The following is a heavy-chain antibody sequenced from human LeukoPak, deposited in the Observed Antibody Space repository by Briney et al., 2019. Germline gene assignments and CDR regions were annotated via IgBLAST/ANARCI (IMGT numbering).Heavy chain of an antibody. Sequence: PSETLSLNCAVYGGSFSGYYWSWIRQPPGKGLEWIGEINHSGSTNYNPSLKSRVTISVDTSKNQFSLKLSSVTAADTAVYYCARGGHMGDILTGYPFDPWGQGTLVTVSS. CDR3: ARGGHMGDILTGYPFDP. CDR2: INHSGST. D-gene: IGHD3-9*01. CDR1: GGSFSGYY. J-gene: IGHJ5*02. V-gene: IGHV4-34*01.